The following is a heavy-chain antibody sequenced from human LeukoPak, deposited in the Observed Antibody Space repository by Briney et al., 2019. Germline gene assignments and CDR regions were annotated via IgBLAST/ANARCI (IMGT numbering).Heavy chain of an antibody. Sequence: SETLSLTCAVYGGSFSGYYWSWIRQPPGKGLEWIGEINHSGSTNYNPSLKSRVTISVDTSKNQFSLRLSSVTAADTAVYYCARAKKRGYNYGPGFGFDPWGQGTLVTVSS. CDR1: GGSFSGYY. V-gene: IGHV4-34*01. D-gene: IGHD5-18*01. CDR3: ARAKKRGYNYGPGFGFDP. CDR2: INHSGST. J-gene: IGHJ5*02.